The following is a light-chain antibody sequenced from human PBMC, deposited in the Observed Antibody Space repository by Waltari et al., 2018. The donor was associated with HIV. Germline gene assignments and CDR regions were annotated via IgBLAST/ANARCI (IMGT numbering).Light chain of an antibody. V-gene: IGLV3-19*01. CDR1: SLRNYY. CDR2: GKN. CDR3: QGWDSSTPI. Sequence: SSELTQDPAVSVALGQTVRITCQGDSLRNYYASWYHQKPGQAPVLVIHGKNNRPSGIPDRFSGSSSGSTASLTITGAQAEDEADYYCQGWDSSTPIFGGGTNLSVL. J-gene: IGLJ2*01.